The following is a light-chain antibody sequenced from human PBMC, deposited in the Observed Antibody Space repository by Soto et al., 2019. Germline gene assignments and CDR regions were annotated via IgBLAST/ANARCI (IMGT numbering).Light chain of an antibody. Sequence: EIVLTQSPGTLSLSPGERATLSCRASQSVRSSYLAWYQQKPGQAPRLLIYDASSSATGSPDRFSGSGSGTDFTLAISRLEPEDFAVYYCQQYGSSPWTFGQGTKVEIK. V-gene: IGKV3-20*01. CDR3: QQYGSSPWT. CDR2: DAS. CDR1: QSVRSSY. J-gene: IGKJ1*01.